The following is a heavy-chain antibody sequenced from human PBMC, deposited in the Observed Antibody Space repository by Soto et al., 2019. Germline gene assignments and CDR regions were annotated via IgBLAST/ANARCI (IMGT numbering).Heavy chain of an antibody. V-gene: IGHV4-34*01. D-gene: IGHD3-16*01. CDR3: ARGMGEESTFYKYYGMDV. CDR1: GGSFSGFY. J-gene: IGHJ6*02. CDR2: SDHSGRT. Sequence: PSVTLSLTCAVYGGSFSGFYWSWIRQPPGTGLEWIGESDHSGRTKYNAPLKSRVTISVDTSKKQSSLKLSSVTAADTAVYYCARGMGEESTFYKYYGMDVWGQGTRSPSP.